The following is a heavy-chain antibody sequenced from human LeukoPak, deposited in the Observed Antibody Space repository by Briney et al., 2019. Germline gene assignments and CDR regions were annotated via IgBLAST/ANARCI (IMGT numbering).Heavy chain of an antibody. J-gene: IGHJ4*02. Sequence: GGSLRLSCAASGFTVSSNYMSWVRQAPGKGLEWVSLIYSGGSTYYADSVKGRFIISRDNSKNTLYLQMNSLRAEDTAVYYCAKGPAPRLGEFSYHALVDYWGQGTLVTVSS. CDR1: GFTVSSNY. D-gene: IGHD3-16*02. V-gene: IGHV3-53*05. CDR3: AKGPAPRLGEFSYHALVDY. CDR2: IYSGGST.